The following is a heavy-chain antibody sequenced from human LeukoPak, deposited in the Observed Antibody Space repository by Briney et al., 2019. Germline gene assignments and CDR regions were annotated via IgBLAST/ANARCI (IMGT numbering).Heavy chain of an antibody. J-gene: IGHJ4*02. CDR3: AKGGRITMLRGVPRDHYFDY. V-gene: IGHV3-30*02. CDR2: IRYDVSNR. CDR1: GFTFSSYG. Sequence: GRSLRLAWAVAGFTFSSYGMHWVRQAPGNGLEWGAYIRYDVSNRNYTDCVKGRFILSRDNSKTTVYLQMNSLRVEDTAVYYCAKGGRITMLRGVPRDHYFDYWGQGTLVTVSS. D-gene: IGHD3-10*01.